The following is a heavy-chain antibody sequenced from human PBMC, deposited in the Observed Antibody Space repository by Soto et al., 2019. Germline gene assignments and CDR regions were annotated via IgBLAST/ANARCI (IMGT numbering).Heavy chain of an antibody. J-gene: IGHJ4*02. CDR1: GFTFSAYW. V-gene: IGHV3-74*01. CDR3: ARGPRVSSTGTGAH. CDR2: ISDDGSTA. D-gene: IGHD1-1*01. Sequence: PGGSLRLSCAVPGFTFSAYWMHWVRQVPGKGLTWVSRISDDGSTATYADSVKGRFVISRDNAKNSLYLEMNTLRVDDSGLYYCARGPRVSSTGTGAHWGRGTLVTV.